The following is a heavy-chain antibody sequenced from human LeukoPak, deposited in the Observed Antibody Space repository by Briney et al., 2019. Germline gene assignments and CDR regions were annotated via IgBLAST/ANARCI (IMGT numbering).Heavy chain of an antibody. CDR2: IWYDEITK. D-gene: IGHD3-22*01. V-gene: IGHV3-33*01. CDR3: ARRAGDYSHPYDY. J-gene: IGHJ4*02. CDR1: GFTFRSYG. Sequence: GGSLRLSCVASGFTFRSYGIHWVRQAPGKGLEWLAFIWYDEITKNYADSVKGRFTISRDNSKNTLYLQMNSLRAEDTAVYYCARRAGDYSHPYDYWGQGTLVTVSS.